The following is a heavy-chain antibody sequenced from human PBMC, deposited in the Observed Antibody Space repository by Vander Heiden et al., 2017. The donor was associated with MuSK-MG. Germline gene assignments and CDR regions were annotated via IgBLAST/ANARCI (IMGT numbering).Heavy chain of an antibody. CDR1: GFYLTPRGVG. D-gene: IGHD3-10*01. CDR2: IYWDDDK. J-gene: IGHJ3*02. Sequence: IPLKESGLPLVKPQQPLTRTCSFSGFYLTPRGVGVAWIRQPQGKALEWLALIYWDDDKRYSTSMKSRRTITKDTYKNQVVLTMTTMDPVDPVPYYCVHRTRGFVELSDTYDTFDIWGQGTMDHRL. CDR3: VHRTRGFVELSDTYDTFDI. V-gene: IGHV2-5*02.